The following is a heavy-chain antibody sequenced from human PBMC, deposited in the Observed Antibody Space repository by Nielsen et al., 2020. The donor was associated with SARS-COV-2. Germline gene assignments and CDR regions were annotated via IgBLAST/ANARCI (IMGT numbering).Heavy chain of an antibody. J-gene: IGHJ4*02. V-gene: IGHV3-23*01. CDR2: ISGSGGST. Sequence: GESLKISCAASGFTFSSYAMSWVRQAPGKGLEWVSAISGSGGSTYYADSVKGRFTISRDNSKNTLYLQMNSLRAEDTAVYYCAKGRGYSGYDFVASTYFDYWGQGTLVTVSS. CDR1: GFTFSSYA. CDR3: AKGRGYSGYDFVASTYFDY. D-gene: IGHD5-12*01.